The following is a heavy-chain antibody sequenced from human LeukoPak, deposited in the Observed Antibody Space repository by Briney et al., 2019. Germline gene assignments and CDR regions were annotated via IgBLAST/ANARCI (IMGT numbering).Heavy chain of an antibody. CDR1: GYTLTELS. V-gene: IGHV1-18*01. J-gene: IGHJ4*02. CDR2: ISAYNGNT. Sequence: ASVKVSCKVSGYTLTELSMHWVRQAPGQGLEWMGWISAYNGNTNYAQKLQGRVTMTTDTSTSTAYMELRSLRSDDTAVYYCARETDYSSSSDYWGQGTLVTVSS. CDR3: ARETDYSSSSDY. D-gene: IGHD6-13*01.